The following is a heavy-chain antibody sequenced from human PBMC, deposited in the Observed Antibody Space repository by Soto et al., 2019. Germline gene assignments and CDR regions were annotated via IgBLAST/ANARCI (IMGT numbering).Heavy chain of an antibody. Sequence: QVQLQESGPGLVKPSGTLSLTCAVSSGSISSSNWWRWVRRPPGKGLEWIGEIYHSGSTNYNPSLKSRVTITVDKSKNQFSLTLSSVTAEDTAVYYCASRITMVRGVIMGYFDYWGQGTLVTVSS. CDR3: ASRITMVRGVIMGYFDY. V-gene: IGHV4-4*02. J-gene: IGHJ4*02. CDR2: IYHSGST. D-gene: IGHD3-10*01. CDR1: SGSISSSNW.